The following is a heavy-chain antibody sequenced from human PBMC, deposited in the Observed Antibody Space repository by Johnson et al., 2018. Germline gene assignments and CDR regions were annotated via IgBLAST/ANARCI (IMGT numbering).Heavy chain of an antibody. Sequence: VQLVESGGGLVQPGGSLRLSCAASGFTFSSYDMHWVRQATGKGLEWVSAIGTAGDTYYPGSVTGRFPISRENAKNSLYLQMNSLRAGDTAVYYCAKEGTSVAGLLYYYCYYRDVWGKGTTVTVSS. CDR2: IGTAGDT. CDR3: AKEGTSVAGLLYYYCYYRDV. CDR1: GFTFSSYD. J-gene: IGHJ6*03. D-gene: IGHD6-19*01. V-gene: IGHV3-13*01.